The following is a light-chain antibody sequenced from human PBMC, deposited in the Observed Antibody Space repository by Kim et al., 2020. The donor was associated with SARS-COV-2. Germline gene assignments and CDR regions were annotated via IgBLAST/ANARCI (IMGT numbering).Light chain of an antibody. CDR1: SSNIGSNT. CDR3: AAWDDSLNAWV. J-gene: IGLJ3*02. CDR2: SNN. V-gene: IGLV1-44*01. Sequence: GQRVTFSCSGSSSNIGSNTVNWYQQLPGTAPKLLIYSNNQRPSGVPDRFSGSKSGTSASLAISGLQSEDEADYYCAAWDDSLNAWVFGGGTQLTVL.